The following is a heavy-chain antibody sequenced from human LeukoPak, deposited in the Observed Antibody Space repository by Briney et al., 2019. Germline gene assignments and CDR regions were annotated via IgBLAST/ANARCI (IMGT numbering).Heavy chain of an antibody. CDR3: AGIPVFGVVLHQEPI. J-gene: IGHJ6*03. V-gene: IGHV1-69*10. CDR2: FIPILDTA. D-gene: IGHD3-3*01. Sequence: SVKVSCKASGGTFSDYALKWVRQAPGQGLEWVGVFIPILDTANSTQKFQGRLTITADISTNTVYMELSSLRFDDTAVYFCAGIPVFGVVLHQEPIWGKGTTVTVSS. CDR1: GGTFSDYA.